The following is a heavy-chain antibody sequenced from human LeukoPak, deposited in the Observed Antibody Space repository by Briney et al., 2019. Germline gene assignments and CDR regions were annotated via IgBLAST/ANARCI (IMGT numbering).Heavy chain of an antibody. Sequence: ASVKVSCKASGYTFPSYFMHWVRQAPGQGLEWMGIINPTGGSTTYAQKFQGRVTMTRDTSTSTVYMELSSLRSDDTAVYYCARAPRNSSTMLDYWGQGTLVTVSS. V-gene: IGHV1-46*01. CDR1: GYTFPSYF. J-gene: IGHJ4*02. CDR2: INPTGGST. D-gene: IGHD6-13*01. CDR3: ARAPRNSSTMLDY.